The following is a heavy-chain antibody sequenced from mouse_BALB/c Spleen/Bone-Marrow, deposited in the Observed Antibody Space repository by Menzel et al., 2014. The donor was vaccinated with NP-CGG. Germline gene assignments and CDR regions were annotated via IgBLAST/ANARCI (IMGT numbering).Heavy chain of an antibody. J-gene: IGHJ3*01. D-gene: IGHD2-14*01. CDR3: IRGNYRYSWFAY. V-gene: IGHV1-15*01. CDR2: IHPGSGNT. CDR1: GYTFTDYE. Sequence: LVESGAELVRPGASVKLSCKALGYTFTDYEMHWVKQTPVNGLEWIGAIHPGSGNTAYNQKFKGKATLTADKSSSTAYMEPSSLTSEDSAVYYCIRGNYRYSWFAYWGQGTLVTVSA.